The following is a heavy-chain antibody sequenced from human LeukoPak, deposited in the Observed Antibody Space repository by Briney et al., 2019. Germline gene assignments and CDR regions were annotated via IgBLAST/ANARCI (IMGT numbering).Heavy chain of an antibody. Sequence: PGGSLRLSCAASGFTFSSYSMNWVRQAPGKGLEWVSSISSSSSYKYYADSVKGRFTISRDNAKNSLYLQMNSLRAEDTAVYYCARLITMIVDYWGQGTLVTVSS. J-gene: IGHJ4*02. D-gene: IGHD3-22*01. CDR2: ISSSSSYK. CDR3: ARLITMIVDY. CDR1: GFTFSSYS. V-gene: IGHV3-21*01.